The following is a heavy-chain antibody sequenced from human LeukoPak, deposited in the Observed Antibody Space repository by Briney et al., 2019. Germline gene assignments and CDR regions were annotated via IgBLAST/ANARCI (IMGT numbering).Heavy chain of an antibody. J-gene: IGHJ4*02. CDR1: GFTVSSNY. D-gene: IGHD1-26*01. Sequence: GGSLRLSCAASGFTVSSNYMSWVRQAPGKGLEWVSFIYSGGSTRYPDSAKGRFTISRDISKNTVSLQMNSLRAEDTAVYYCVGIQSGRYNQHSFDYWGQGTLVTVSS. V-gene: IGHV3-66*01. CDR2: IYSGGST. CDR3: VGIQSGRYNQHSFDY.